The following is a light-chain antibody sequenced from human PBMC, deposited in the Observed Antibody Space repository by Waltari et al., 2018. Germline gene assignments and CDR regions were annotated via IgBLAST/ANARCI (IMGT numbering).Light chain of an antibody. V-gene: IGKV1-5*03. CDR3: QQYDTYPWT. CDR2: KAS. J-gene: IGKJ1*01. CDR1: QNIKIW. Sequence: DIQMTQSPSTLSASVGDRVTITCRASQNIKIWLTSYQQKPGKAPNLLIYKASSLQSGVPSRFSGSGSGTEFALTINSLQPDDFATYYCQQYDTYPWTFGHGTKVEIK.